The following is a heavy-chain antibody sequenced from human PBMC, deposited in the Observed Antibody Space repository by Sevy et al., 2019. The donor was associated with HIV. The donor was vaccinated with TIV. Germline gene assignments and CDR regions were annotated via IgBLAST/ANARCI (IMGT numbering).Heavy chain of an antibody. CDR1: GFTFSSYE. CDR3: ARGDCSSTSCPPSRYYYYGMDV. J-gene: IGHJ6*02. CDR2: ISSSGSTI. V-gene: IGHV3-48*03. D-gene: IGHD2-2*01. Sequence: GGSLRLSCAASGFTFSSYEMNWVRQAPGKGLEWVSYISSSGSTIYYAHSVKGRFTISRDNAKNSLYLQMNSLRAEDTAVYYCARGDCSSTSCPPSRYYYYGMDVWGQGTTVTVSS.